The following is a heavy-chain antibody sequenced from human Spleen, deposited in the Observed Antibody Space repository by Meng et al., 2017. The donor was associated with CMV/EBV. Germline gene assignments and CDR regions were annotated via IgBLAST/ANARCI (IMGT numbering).Heavy chain of an antibody. CDR2: INPKSGST. CDR1: GYTFTDYY. J-gene: IGHJ6*01. CDR3: ARGLAWLTPFYYYYGMDV. D-gene: IGHD5-24*01. V-gene: IGHV1-2*02. Sequence: VKFSCKASGYTFTDYYIHCVRQAPGQGLEWMGWINPKSGSTHFALHFQCRVTMTRDGTLRTVYVGLNRLPSQDTAVYYCARGLAWLTPFYYYYGMDVWGQGTTVTVSS.